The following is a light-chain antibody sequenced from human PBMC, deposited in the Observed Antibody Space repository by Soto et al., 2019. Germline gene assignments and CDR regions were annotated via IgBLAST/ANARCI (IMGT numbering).Light chain of an antibody. Sequence: EIVMTQSPATLSVSPGERATLSCRASQSVSSNLAWYQQKPGQAPRLLIYGASTRATGIPARFSGSGSGTEFTLTISRLEPEDFVVYYCQQRSNWPPITFGQGTRLEI. J-gene: IGKJ5*01. CDR2: GAS. V-gene: IGKV3-15*01. CDR3: QQRSNWPPIT. CDR1: QSVSSN.